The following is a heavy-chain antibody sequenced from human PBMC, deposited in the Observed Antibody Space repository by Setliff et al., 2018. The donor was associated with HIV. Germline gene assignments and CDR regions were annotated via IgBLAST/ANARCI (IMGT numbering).Heavy chain of an antibody. CDR2: IYYSGST. D-gene: IGHD3-9*01. Sequence: SETLSLTCAVSGGSISSNTWYWGWIRQPKGTGLEWIGSIYYSGSTYYNPSLKSRVTISVDTSKNQFSLKLSSVPAADTAVYYCARQGAGIQVGYFDWPWDPWTLDFDIWGRGTLVTVSS. CDR3: ARQGAGIQVGYFDWPWDPWTLDFDI. V-gene: IGHV4-39*01. CDR1: GGSISSNTWY. J-gene: IGHJ2*01.